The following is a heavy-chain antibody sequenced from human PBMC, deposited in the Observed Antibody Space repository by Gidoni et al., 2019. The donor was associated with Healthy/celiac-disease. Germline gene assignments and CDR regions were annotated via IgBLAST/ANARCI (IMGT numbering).Heavy chain of an antibody. D-gene: IGHD3-3*01. CDR3: ARGLDFWSGYSPQNWFDP. Sequence: EVQLVESGGGLVQPGGSLRLSCAASGFTFSSYWMSWVRQAPGKGLEWVANIKQDGSEKYYLDSVKGRFTISRDNAKNSLYLQMNSLRAEDTAVYYCARGLDFWSGYSPQNWFDPWGQGTLVTVSS. V-gene: IGHV3-7*03. CDR2: IKQDGSEK. J-gene: IGHJ5*02. CDR1: GFTFSSYW.